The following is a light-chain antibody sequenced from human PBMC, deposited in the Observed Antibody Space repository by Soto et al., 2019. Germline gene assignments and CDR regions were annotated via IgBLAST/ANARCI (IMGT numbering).Light chain of an antibody. J-gene: IGKJ1*01. CDR2: GAS. CDR3: AQIYTAQWT. V-gene: IGKV1-39*01. CDR1: ENMKNY. Sequence: DIHVTQSPSSLPASLGDRVTITCRASENMKNYLIWYQQKPGKATKLLIYGASTLKTGVPSRFSGSGSGTDFTLTIGGLQPDDFATYYCAQIYTAQWTFGQGTRVDLK.